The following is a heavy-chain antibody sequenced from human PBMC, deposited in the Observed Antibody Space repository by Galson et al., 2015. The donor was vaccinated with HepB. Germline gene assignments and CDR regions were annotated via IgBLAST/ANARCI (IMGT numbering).Heavy chain of an antibody. CDR1: GFTFSSYG. D-gene: IGHD6-13*01. Sequence: SLRLSCAASGFTFSSYGMHWVRQAPGKGLEWVAVIWYDGSNKYYADSVKGRFTISRDNSKNTLYLQMNSLRAEDTAVYYCARDLGAAAANYGMDVWGQGTTVTVSS. V-gene: IGHV3-33*08. J-gene: IGHJ6*02. CDR3: ARDLGAAAANYGMDV. CDR2: IWYDGSNK.